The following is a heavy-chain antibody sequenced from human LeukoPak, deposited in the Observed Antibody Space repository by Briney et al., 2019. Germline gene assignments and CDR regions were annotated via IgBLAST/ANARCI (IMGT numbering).Heavy chain of an antibody. CDR2: IYYSGST. V-gene: IGHV4-59*01. D-gene: IGHD6-13*01. CDR3: ARTYGSSGLGYFDL. CDR1: GGSISSYY. Sequence: SETLSLTCTVSGGSISSYYWSRIRQPPGKGLEWLGYIYYSGSTNYSPSLKSRLTISVDTSKNQFSLKLSSVTAADTAVYYCARTYGSSGLGYFDLWGRGTLVTVSS. J-gene: IGHJ2*01.